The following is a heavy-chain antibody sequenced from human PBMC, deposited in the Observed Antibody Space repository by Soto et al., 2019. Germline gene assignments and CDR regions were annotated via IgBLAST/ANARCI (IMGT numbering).Heavy chain of an antibody. J-gene: IGHJ1*01. Sequence: SENLSLTCTVSNGSISPNYWSWIRQPPGKGLEWIGYIYYAGTTTYNPSLQSRVSISVDTSKNEVSLKLTSVTAADTAVYFCARLGAYYQAMDSWGQGTLVT. D-gene: IGHD3-22*01. CDR1: NGSISPNY. V-gene: IGHV4-59*08. CDR2: IYYAGTT. CDR3: ARLGAYYQAMDS.